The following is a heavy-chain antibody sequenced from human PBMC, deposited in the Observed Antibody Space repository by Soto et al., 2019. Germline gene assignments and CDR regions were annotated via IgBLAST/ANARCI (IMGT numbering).Heavy chain of an antibody. V-gene: IGHV4-59*01. D-gene: IGHD2-21*02. CDR2: MYYSGNT. CDR3: ARGSLSTETANALDV. J-gene: IGHJ3*01. CDR1: GGSISNFY. Sequence: QVQLQESGPGLVKPSETLSLTCTVSGGSISNFYWSWIRQSPGKGLEWIGYGYMYYSGNTNYNPSLESRVTISVDTSKNQISLKLTSVTAEDTALYYCARGSLSTETANALDVWGPATMVTVSS.